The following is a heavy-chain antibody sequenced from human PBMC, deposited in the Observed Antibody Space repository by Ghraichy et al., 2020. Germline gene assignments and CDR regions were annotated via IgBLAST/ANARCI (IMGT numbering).Heavy chain of an antibody. Sequence: SETLSLTCAVSGGSISSSNWWSWVRQPPGKGLEWIGEIYHSGSTNYNPSLKSRVTISVDKSKNQFSLKLSSVTAADTAVYYCARTKDYVHYYYYYYGMDVWGQGTTVTVSS. V-gene: IGHV4-4*02. J-gene: IGHJ6*02. CDR1: GGSISSSNW. CDR2: IYHSGST. CDR3: ARTKDYVHYYYYYYGMDV. D-gene: IGHD4-17*01.